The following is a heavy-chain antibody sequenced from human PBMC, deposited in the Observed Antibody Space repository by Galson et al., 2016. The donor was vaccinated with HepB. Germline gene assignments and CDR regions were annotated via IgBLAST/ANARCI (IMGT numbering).Heavy chain of an antibody. V-gene: IGHV3-23*01. CDR3: AKQVAVYPTSSPPLV. J-gene: IGHJ4*02. CDR1: GFTFSDYG. CDR2: ISGSGGST. D-gene: IGHD6-19*01. Sequence: SLRLSCAASGFTFSDYGMSWVRQAPGRGLEWVSAISGSGGSTYYADSVKGRVTISRDNSKNTLYLQMNSLRAEDTAVYYCAKQVAVYPTSSPPLVWGQGTLVTVSS.